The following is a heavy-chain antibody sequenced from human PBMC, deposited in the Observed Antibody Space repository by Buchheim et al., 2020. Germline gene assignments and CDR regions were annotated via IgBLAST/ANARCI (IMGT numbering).Heavy chain of an antibody. CDR2: IKSKTDGGTT. D-gene: IGHD3-3*01. J-gene: IGHJ6*02. CDR1: GFTFSNAW. V-gene: IGHV3-15*01. CDR3: TTAPRPQTAYYDFWSGYYEGYYYYGMDV. Sequence: EVQLVESGGGLVKPGGSLRLSCAASGFTFSNAWMSWVRQAPGKGLEWVGRIKSKTDGGTTDYAAPVKGRFTISRDDSKNTLYLQMNSLKTEDTAVYYCTTAPRPQTAYYDFWSGYYEGYYYYGMDVWGQGTT.